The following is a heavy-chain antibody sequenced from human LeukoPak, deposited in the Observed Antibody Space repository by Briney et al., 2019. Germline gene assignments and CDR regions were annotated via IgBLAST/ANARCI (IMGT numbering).Heavy chain of an antibody. J-gene: IGHJ4*02. CDR2: ISSSSSYI. V-gene: IGHV3-21*01. Sequence: GGSLRLSCAASGFTFSSYSMNWVRQAPGKGLEWVSSISSSSSYIYYADSVKGRFTISRDNAKNSLYLQMNSLRAEDTAVYYCARVGDGYNPAFDYWGQGTLVTVSS. CDR3: ARVGDGYNPAFDY. D-gene: IGHD5-24*01. CDR1: GFTFSSYS.